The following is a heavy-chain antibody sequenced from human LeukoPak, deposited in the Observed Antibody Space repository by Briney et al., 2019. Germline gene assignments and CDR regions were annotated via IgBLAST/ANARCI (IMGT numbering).Heavy chain of an antibody. J-gene: IGHJ4*02. Sequence: GGSLRLSCAASGFTFSSYSMNWVRQAPGKGLEWVSSISSSSSYIYYADSVKGRFTISRDNAKNSLYLQMNSLRAEDTAVYYCARAPHARDSSGYYGWGQGNLVTVSS. V-gene: IGHV3-21*01. D-gene: IGHD3-22*01. CDR3: ARAPHARDSSGYYG. CDR2: ISSSSSYI. CDR1: GFTFSSYS.